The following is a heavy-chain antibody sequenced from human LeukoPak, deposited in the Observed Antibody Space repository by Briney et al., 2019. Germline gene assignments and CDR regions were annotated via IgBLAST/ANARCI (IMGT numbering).Heavy chain of an antibody. CDR3: ARERWVGATIPNAFDI. D-gene: IGHD1-26*01. CDR2: ISAYNGNT. Sequence: GASVKVSCKASGYTFTSYGISWVRQAPGQGLEWMGWISAYNGNTNYAQKLQGRVTMTTDTSTSTAYMELRSLRSDDTAVYYCARERWVGATIPNAFDIWGQGIMVTVSS. J-gene: IGHJ3*02. CDR1: GYTFTSYG. V-gene: IGHV1-18*01.